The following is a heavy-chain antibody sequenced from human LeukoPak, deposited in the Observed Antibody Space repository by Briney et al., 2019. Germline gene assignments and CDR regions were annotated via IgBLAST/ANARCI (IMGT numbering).Heavy chain of an antibody. CDR2: ISSSSTI. J-gene: IGHJ4*02. D-gene: IGHD3-10*01. CDR1: GFTFSSYS. Sequence: PGGSLRLSCAASGFTFSSYSMNWVRQAPGKGLEWVSYISSSSTIYYADSVKGRFTISGDNAKNSLYLQMNSLRAEDTAVYYCARSDYGSGSYFDYWGQGTLVTVSS. CDR3: ARSDYGSGSYFDY. V-gene: IGHV3-48*01.